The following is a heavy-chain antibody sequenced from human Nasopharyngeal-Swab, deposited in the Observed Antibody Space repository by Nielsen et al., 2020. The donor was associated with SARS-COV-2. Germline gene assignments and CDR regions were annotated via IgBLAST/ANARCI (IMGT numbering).Heavy chain of an antibody. CDR3: ARVSDY. CDR1: IGAFSDYS. J-gene: IGHJ4*02. CDR2: INYSRRT. V-gene: IGHV4-34*01. Sequence: SETLSLTLAVYIGAFSDYSWMWIRQPSGKGLEWIGEINYSRRTNYNPSLESRVTISIDTSKNQFSLKVTSVTAADTAVYYCARVSDYWSQGTLVTVSS.